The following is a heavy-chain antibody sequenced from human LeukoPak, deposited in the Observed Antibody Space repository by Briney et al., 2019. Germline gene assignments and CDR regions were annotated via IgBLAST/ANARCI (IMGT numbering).Heavy chain of an antibody. CDR1: GFTFSDYS. Sequence: PVGSLRLSCTASGFTFSDYSMNWVRQAPGKGLEWMANIRPDGSGASYVDSVKGRFTISRDNAKNSLYLQMNGLRAEDTAVYYCARLADDFWSGYEYYFDYWGQGTLVTVSS. CDR2: IRPDGSGA. J-gene: IGHJ4*02. D-gene: IGHD3-3*01. V-gene: IGHV3-7*01. CDR3: ARLADDFWSGYEYYFDY.